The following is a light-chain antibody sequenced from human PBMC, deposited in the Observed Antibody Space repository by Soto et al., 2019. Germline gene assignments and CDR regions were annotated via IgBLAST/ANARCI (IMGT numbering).Light chain of an antibody. Sequence: QSALTQPPSASGFPGQSVTISCTGTSNDVGGYNYVSWYQHHPGKAPKLIIHEVNMRPSGVPNRFSGSKSGNTASLTVSGLQAEDEADYYCSSYAGIYNYLFGTGTKVTVL. CDR1: SNDVGGYNY. CDR3: SSYAGIYNYL. CDR2: EVN. V-gene: IGLV2-8*01. J-gene: IGLJ1*01.